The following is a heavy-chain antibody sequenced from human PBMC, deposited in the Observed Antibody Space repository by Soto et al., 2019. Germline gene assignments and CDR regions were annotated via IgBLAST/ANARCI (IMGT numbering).Heavy chain of an antibody. Sequence: QVQLVESGGGLVKPGGSLRLSCAASGFTFSGYNMSWIRQAPGKGLEWVSYITSSGSNTFDAESVKGRFTISRDNTMNLLYLQRHSLSAEDTAVYYCARRGTISSAHHFDHWGQGTLVTVSS. D-gene: IGHD6-6*01. CDR1: GFTFSGYN. V-gene: IGHV3-11*01. J-gene: IGHJ4*02. CDR2: ITSSGSNT. CDR3: ARRGTISSAHHFDH.